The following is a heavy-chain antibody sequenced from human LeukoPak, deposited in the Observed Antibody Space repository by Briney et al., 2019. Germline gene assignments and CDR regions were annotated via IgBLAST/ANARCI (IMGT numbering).Heavy chain of an antibody. D-gene: IGHD4-17*01. CDR2: ISSSSSMI. V-gene: IGHV3-48*02. CDR3: ARDYGDLPARVHYFDY. CDR1: GFTFSSYS. Sequence: GGSLRLSCAASGFTFSSYSMNWVRQAPGKGLEWVSYISSSSSMIYYADSVKGRFAISRDNAKNSLYLQMKSLRDEDTAIYYCARDYGDLPARVHYFDYWGQGTLVTVSS. J-gene: IGHJ4*02.